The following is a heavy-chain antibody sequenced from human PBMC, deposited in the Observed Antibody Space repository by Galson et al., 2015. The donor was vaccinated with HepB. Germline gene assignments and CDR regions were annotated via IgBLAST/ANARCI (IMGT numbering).Heavy chain of an antibody. CDR2: INAGNGNT. CDR3: ARSRIQLWPLHYYYYGMDV. D-gene: IGHD5-18*01. Sequence: SVKVSCKASGYTFTSYAMHWVRQAPGQRLEWMGWINAGNGNTKYSQKFQGRVTITRDTSASTAYMELSSLRSEDTAVYYCARSRIQLWPLHYYYYGMDVWGQGTTVTVSS. J-gene: IGHJ6*02. V-gene: IGHV1-3*01. CDR1: GYTFTSYA.